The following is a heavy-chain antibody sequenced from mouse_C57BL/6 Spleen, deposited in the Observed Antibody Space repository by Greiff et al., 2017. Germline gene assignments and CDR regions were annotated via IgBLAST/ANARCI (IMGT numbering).Heavy chain of an antibody. CDR2: IYPGSGNT. J-gene: IGHJ4*01. V-gene: IGHV1-76*01. Sequence: QVQLQQSGAELVRPGASVKLSCKASGYTFTDYYINWVKQRPGQGLEWIARIYPGSGNTYYNEKFKGKATLTAEKSSSTAYMQLSSLTSEDSAVYFCARGQLRLRNAMDDWGQGTSVTVSS. CDR3: ARGQLRLRNAMDD. D-gene: IGHD3-2*02. CDR1: GYTFTDYY.